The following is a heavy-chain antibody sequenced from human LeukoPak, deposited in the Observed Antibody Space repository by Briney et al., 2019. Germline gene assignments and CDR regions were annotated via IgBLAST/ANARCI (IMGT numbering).Heavy chain of an antibody. CDR2: IKPDGSAQ. V-gene: IGHV3-7*01. CDR3: ARANNSSWHN. CDR1: GFTFSSNW. D-gene: IGHD6-13*01. J-gene: IGHJ4*02. Sequence: GGSLRLSCATSGFTFSSNWMSWVRHVPGRGLDWVANIKPDGSAQYYAASVKGRFTVSRDNAKNSVYLQMNSLRVEDTAVYYCARANNSSWHNWGQGTLITVSA.